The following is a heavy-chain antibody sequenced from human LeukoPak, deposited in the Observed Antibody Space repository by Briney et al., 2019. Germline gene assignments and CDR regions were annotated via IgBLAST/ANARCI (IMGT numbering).Heavy chain of an antibody. CDR3: ARDRYSSSWYGATGY. J-gene: IGHJ4*02. Sequence: GASVKVSCKASGYTFTSYYMHWVRQAPGQGLEWMGWINPNSGGTNYAQKFQGRVTMTRDTSISTAYMELSRLRSDDTAVYYCARDRYSSSWYGATGYWGQGTLVTVSS. D-gene: IGHD6-13*01. CDR2: INPNSGGT. V-gene: IGHV1-2*02. CDR1: GYTFTSYY.